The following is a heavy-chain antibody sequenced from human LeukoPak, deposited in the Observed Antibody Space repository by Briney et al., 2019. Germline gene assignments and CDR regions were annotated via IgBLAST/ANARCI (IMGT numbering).Heavy chain of an antibody. D-gene: IGHD6-19*01. CDR1: GFTFDDYA. J-gene: IGHJ4*02. CDR2: ISWNSGSI. V-gene: IGHV3-9*01. CDR3: AKDMRSAVAATFDY. Sequence: GRSLRLSCAASGFTFDDYAMHWVRQALGKGLEWVSGISWNSGSIGYADSVKGRFTISRDNAKNSLYLQMNSLRAEDTALYYCAKDMRSAVAATFDYWGQGTLVTVSS.